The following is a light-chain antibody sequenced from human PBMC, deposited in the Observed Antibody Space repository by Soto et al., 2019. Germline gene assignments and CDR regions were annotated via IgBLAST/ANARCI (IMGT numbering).Light chain of an antibody. CDR1: SGDVGNFNL. J-gene: IGLJ3*02. V-gene: IGLV2-23*02. Sequence: QSALTQPASVSGSPGQSITISCTGTSGDVGNFNLVSWYQQRPGKAPNVLIYEVSKRPSGVSDRFSGSQSGNTASLTISGLQAEDEADYYCSAYVGCSIYVLFGGGTKLTVL. CDR3: SAYVGCSIYVL. CDR2: EVS.